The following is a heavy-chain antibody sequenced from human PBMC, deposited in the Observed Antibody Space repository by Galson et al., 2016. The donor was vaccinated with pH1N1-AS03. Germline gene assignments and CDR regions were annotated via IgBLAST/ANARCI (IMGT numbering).Heavy chain of an antibody. Sequence: SLRPSCAGSGFTFSSYWMSWVRQAPGKGLEWVANIKEDGSVKYYVDSVKGRFTTSRDNAKNSVYLQVNSLRADDTAVYYCARAIGAAGSAWGQGTLVTVSS. CDR2: IKEDGSVK. D-gene: IGHD6-13*01. CDR1: GFTFSSYW. V-gene: IGHV3-7*03. J-gene: IGHJ4*02. CDR3: ARAIGAAGSA.